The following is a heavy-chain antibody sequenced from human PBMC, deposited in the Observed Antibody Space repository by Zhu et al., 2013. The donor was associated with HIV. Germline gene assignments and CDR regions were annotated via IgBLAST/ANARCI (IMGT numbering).Heavy chain of an antibody. CDR3: ARTTAITMFSLIVGHYYYAMDV. Sequence: QVELVQSGAEVKEPGASLKLACRTSGYTFTAYYLHWVRQAPGQRLEWMGEINPLTGGTTYARSFQGRVAMTSDTSTHTVYLDLKSLTLNDTAVYYCARTTAITMFSLIVGHYYYAMDVWGRGTTVIVS. D-gene: IGHD3-9*01. J-gene: IGHJ6*02. CDR1: GYTFTAYY. V-gene: IGHV1-46*01. CDR2: INPLTGGT.